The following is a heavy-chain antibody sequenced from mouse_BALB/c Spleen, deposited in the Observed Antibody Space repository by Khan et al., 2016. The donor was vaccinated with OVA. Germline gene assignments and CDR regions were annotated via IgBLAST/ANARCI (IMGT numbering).Heavy chain of an antibody. CDR3: AREGAYSGNDGWFAY. J-gene: IGHJ3*01. D-gene: IGHD1-3*01. CDR1: GYTFTSYT. CDR2: INPSSGYT. Sequence: VQLQQSGAELARPGASVKMSCKASGYTFTSYTMHWVKQRPGQGLEWIGYINPSSGYTNYNQKFKDKATLTADKSSSTAYMQLSSLTSEDSAVYYVAREGAYSGNDGWFAYWGQGTLVTVSA. V-gene: IGHV1-4*01.